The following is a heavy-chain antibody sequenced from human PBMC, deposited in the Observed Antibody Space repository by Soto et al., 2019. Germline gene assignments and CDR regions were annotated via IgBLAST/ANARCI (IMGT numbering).Heavy chain of an antibody. CDR2: INHSGST. Sequence: SETLSLTCAVYGGSFSGYYWSWIRQPPGKGLEWIGEINHSGSTNYNPSLKSRVTISVDTSKNQFSLKLSSVTAADTAVYYCARGGPRDYRYWGQGTLVTVS. CDR1: GGSFSGYY. J-gene: IGHJ4*02. D-gene: IGHD3-10*01. CDR3: ARGGPRDYRY. V-gene: IGHV4-34*01.